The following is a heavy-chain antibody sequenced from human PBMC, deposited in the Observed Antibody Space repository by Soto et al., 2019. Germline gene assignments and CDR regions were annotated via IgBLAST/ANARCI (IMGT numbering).Heavy chain of an antibody. V-gene: IGHV4-59*12. CDR3: ARDSGYGDPFDY. J-gene: IGHJ4*02. CDR1: GGSISSYY. D-gene: IGHD4-17*01. CDR2: IYYSGST. Sequence: PSETLSLTCTVSGGSISSYYWSWIRQPPGKGLEWIGYIYYSGSTNYNPSLKSQVTISEETSKNQFSLKLSSVTAADTAVYYCARDSGYGDPFDYWGQGTLVTVSS.